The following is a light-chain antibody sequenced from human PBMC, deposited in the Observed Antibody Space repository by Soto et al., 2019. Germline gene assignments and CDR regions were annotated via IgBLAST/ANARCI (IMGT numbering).Light chain of an antibody. CDR1: SSNIGGNS. CDR2: DDN. V-gene: IGLV1-51*01. Sequence: QSVLTQPPSVSAAPGQKVTISCSGSSSNIGGNSVSWYQQLPGTAPKLLIYDDNKRPSEIPDRFSGSKSGASASLAISGLQSEDEAYFYCAAWDDSLNGCVFGTGTKVTVL. J-gene: IGLJ1*01. CDR3: AAWDDSLNGCV.